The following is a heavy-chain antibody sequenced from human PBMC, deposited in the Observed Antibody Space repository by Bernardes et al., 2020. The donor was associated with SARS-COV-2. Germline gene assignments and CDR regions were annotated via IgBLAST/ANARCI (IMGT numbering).Heavy chain of an antibody. CDR2: ISSSGSTI. V-gene: IGHV3-11*01. J-gene: IGHJ6*02. D-gene: IGHD4-17*01. CDR3: ASVYGFGTVTTPSYYYYGMDV. CDR1: GFTFSDYY. Sequence: GGSLRLSCAASGFTFSDYYMSWIRQAPGKGLEWVSYISSSGSTIYYADSVKGRFTISRDNAKNSLYHQMNSLRAEDTAVYYCASVYGFGTVTTPSYYYYGMDVWGQGTTVTVSS.